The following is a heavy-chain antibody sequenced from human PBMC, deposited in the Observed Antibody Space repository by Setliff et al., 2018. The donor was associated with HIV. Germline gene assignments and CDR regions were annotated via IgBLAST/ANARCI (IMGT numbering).Heavy chain of an antibody. J-gene: IGHJ4*02. CDR1: AGSLSGYY. CDR2: INDSGNT. D-gene: IGHD6-19*01. V-gene: IGHV4-34*01. Sequence: LSLTCDVYAGSLSGYYWSWIRQSPGKGLEWIGEINDSGNTNYNPSLKSRVTISIDTSKNHFSLSLKSVTAADTTIFYCARRTSFTGGAVAGHFDYWGQGTPVTVS. CDR3: ARRTSFTGGAVAGHFDY.